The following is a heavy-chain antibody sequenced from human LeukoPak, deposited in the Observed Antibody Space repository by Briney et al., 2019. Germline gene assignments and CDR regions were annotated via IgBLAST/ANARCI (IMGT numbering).Heavy chain of an antibody. J-gene: IGHJ4*02. CDR2: ISSDGGKK. CDR3: ARDRAWDYLDS. CDR1: DFTLSSHG. Sequence: PGGSLGLSCVVSDFTLSSHGMHWVRQAPGKGLEWVAVISSDGGKKSYADSVKGRFTISRDNSKNTLYLQMDSLRVEDTAIYYCARDRAWDYLDSWDQGPLVTVSS. D-gene: IGHD1-26*01. V-gene: IGHV3-30*03.